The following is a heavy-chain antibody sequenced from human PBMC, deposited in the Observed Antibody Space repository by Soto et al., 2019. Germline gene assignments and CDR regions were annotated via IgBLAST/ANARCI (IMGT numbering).Heavy chain of an antibody. Sequence: ASVKVSCKASGYTFTSYGISWVRQAPGQGLEWMGWISAYDGNTNYAQKLQGRVTMTTDTSTSTAYMELNSLKTEDTAVYSCTAAYSYSSSLYFDHWGQGALVTVSS. CDR2: ISAYDGNT. V-gene: IGHV1-18*01. D-gene: IGHD6-19*01. CDR3: TAAYSYSSSLYFDH. CDR1: GYTFTSYG. J-gene: IGHJ4*02.